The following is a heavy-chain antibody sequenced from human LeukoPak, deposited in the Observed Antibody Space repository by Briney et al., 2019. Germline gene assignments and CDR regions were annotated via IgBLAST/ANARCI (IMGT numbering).Heavy chain of an antibody. Sequence: ETLSLTCTVSDDSITMYYWTWIRQPPGKGLEWIGYVDHTGSTKFNPSLNGRVSISRDTSKNFFSLRLRSVTAADTAVYFCARGRVSSSTWYSTYYYLFYMDFWGKGTTVTVSS. CDR3: ARGRVSSSTWYSTYYYLFYMDF. D-gene: IGHD1-1*01. CDR2: VDHTGST. CDR1: DDSITMYY. J-gene: IGHJ6*03. V-gene: IGHV4-59*01.